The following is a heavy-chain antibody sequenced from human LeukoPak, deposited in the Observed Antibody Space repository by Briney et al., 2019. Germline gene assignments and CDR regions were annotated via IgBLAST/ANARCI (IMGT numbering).Heavy chain of an antibody. D-gene: IGHD2-2*01. CDR3: ASSERCSTTCPLDY. V-gene: IGHV4-34*01. J-gene: IGHJ4*02. Sequence: AETLSLTCAVYGGSFRGYYWSWIRQPPGKGLEWLGEINHNGSTNYNPSLKSRVTISLDTSMKKFSLKLNSVTAADTAVYYCASSERCSTTCPLDYWGQGTLVTVSS. CDR1: GGSFRGYY. CDR2: INHNGST.